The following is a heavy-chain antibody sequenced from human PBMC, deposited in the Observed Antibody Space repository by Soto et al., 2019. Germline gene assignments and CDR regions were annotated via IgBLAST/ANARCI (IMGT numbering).Heavy chain of an antibody. CDR2: INHSGST. V-gene: IGHV4-34*01. Sequence: SETLSLTCAVYGGSFSGYYWSWIRQPPGKGLEWIGEINHSGSTNYNPSLKSRVTISVDTSKNQFSQKLSSVTAADTAVYYCARGQRFNSSWYYYWGQGTLVTVSS. CDR1: GGSFSGYY. CDR3: ARGQRFNSSWYYY. D-gene: IGHD6-13*01. J-gene: IGHJ4*02.